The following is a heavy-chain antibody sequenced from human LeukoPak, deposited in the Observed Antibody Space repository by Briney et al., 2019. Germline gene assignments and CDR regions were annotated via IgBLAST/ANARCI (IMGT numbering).Heavy chain of an antibody. CDR2: INPSGGST. V-gene: IGHV1-46*01. D-gene: IGHD6-13*01. Sequence: GASVKVSCKASGYIFTSYYMHWVRQAPGQGLEWMGIINPSGGSTSYAQKFQGRVTMTRDTSTSTVYMELSSLRSEDTAVYYCARVKQQLDHYYYYGMDVWGQGTTVTVSS. CDR3: ARVKQQLDHYYYYGMDV. CDR1: GYIFTSYY. J-gene: IGHJ6*02.